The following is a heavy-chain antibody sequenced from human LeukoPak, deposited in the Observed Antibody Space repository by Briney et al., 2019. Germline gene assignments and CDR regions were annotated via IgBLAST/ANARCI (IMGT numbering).Heavy chain of an antibody. D-gene: IGHD4-11*01. V-gene: IGHV1-2*02. CDR3: AASRPDYTDFDY. CDR2: INPNSGGT. CDR1: GYTFTGYY. Sequence: ASVKVSCKASGYTFTGYYMHWVRQTPGQGLEWMGWINPNSGGTNYAQKFQGRVTMTRDTSISTAYMELSRLRSDDTAVYYCAASRPDYTDFDYWGQGTLVTVSS. J-gene: IGHJ4*02.